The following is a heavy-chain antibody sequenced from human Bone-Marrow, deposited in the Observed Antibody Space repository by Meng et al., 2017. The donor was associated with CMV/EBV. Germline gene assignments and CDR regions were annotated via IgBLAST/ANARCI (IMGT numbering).Heavy chain of an antibody. J-gene: IGHJ6*02. CDR2: IIPILGIA. Sequence: SVKVSCKASGGTFSSYTISWVRQAPGQELEWMGRIIPILGIANYAQKFQGRVTITADKSTSTAYMELSSLRSEDTAVYYCARGNRDFWSDTRVGAWEGTTYYYGMDVWGQGTTVTVSS. D-gene: IGHD3-3*01. V-gene: IGHV1-69*02. CDR3: ARGNRDFWSDTRVGAWEGTTYYYGMDV. CDR1: GGTFSSYT.